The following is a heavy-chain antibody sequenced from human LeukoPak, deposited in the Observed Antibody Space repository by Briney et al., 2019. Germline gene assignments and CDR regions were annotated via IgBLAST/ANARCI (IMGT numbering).Heavy chain of an antibody. V-gene: IGHV4-39*01. J-gene: IGHJ5*02. CDR1: AGSVSSSTYY. D-gene: IGHD7-27*01. CDR2: ISYSGTN. CDR3: ASLGTLRS. Sequence: PSGTLSLTCTVSAGSVSSSTYYWGWIPQPPGKGLEWIGSISYSGTNYNNPSLKSRVSISIDTSKNQFSVKLTSVSAADTAMYYCASLGTLRSWGQGTLVTVSS.